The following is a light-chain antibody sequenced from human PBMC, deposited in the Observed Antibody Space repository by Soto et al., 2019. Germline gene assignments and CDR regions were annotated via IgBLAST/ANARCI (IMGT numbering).Light chain of an antibody. CDR1: SSDVGSYNR. CDR3: NSYTGSSTYV. J-gene: IGLJ1*01. CDR2: EVS. Sequence: QSALTQPPSVSGSPGQSVAISCTGTSSDVGSYNRVSWYQQPPGAAPKLMIYEVSNRPSGVPGRFSGSKSSNTASLTISGLQAEDEADYYCNSYTGSSTYVFGTGTKLTVL. V-gene: IGLV2-18*02.